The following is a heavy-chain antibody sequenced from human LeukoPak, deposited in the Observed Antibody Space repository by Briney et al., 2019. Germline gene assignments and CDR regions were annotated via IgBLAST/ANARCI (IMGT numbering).Heavy chain of an antibody. Sequence: SETLSLTCAVSGYSISSGYYWGWIRQPPGKGLEWIGSIYHSGSTYYNPSLKSRVTISVDTSKNQFSLKLRSVTAADTAAYYCASGWLRFTADYWGQGTLVTVSS. CDR1: GYSISSGYY. CDR2: IYHSGST. CDR3: ASGWLRFTADY. J-gene: IGHJ4*02. D-gene: IGHD5-12*01. V-gene: IGHV4-38-2*01.